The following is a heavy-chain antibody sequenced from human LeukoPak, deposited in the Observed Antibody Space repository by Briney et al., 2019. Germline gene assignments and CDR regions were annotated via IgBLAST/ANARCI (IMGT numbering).Heavy chain of an antibody. D-gene: IGHD5-18*01. V-gene: IGHV3-33*01. J-gene: IGHJ5*01. Sequence: PGKSLRLSCAASGLGLTTHGMHWVRQAPGKGLEWVGVIWSYGSKKYYADSVKGRFTISRDNSKNTLYLQMNSLIGEDTAVYYCASVYSYGWFDYWGQGTLVTVSS. CDR2: IWSYGSKK. CDR3: ASVYSYGWFDY. CDR1: GLGLTTHG.